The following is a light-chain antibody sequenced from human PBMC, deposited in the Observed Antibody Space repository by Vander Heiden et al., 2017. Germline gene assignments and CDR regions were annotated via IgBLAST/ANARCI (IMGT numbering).Light chain of an antibody. Sequence: SVLTQRPSASGTPGQWVTISCSGSSTNIGSNTVNWYQQLPGTAPKLLIYSNNQRPSGVPDRFSGSKSGTSASLAISGLQSEDEADYYCAAWDSSLNGPVFGAGTKVTVL. CDR2: SNN. J-gene: IGLJ1*01. V-gene: IGLV1-44*01. CDR1: STNIGSNT. CDR3: AAWDSSLNGPV.